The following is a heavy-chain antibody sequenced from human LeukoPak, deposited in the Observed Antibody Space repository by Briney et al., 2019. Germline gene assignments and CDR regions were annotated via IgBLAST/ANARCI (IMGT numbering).Heavy chain of an antibody. V-gene: IGHV3-48*01. CDR2: ISSSSSTI. Sequence: GGSLRLSCAASGFTFSSYSMNWVRQAPGKGLEWVSYISSSSSTIYYADSVKGRFTISRDNAKNSLYLQMNSLRAEDTAVYYCARDRGSSWYRILDYWGQGTLVTVSS. CDR1: GFTFSSYS. D-gene: IGHD6-13*01. CDR3: ARDRGSSWYRILDY. J-gene: IGHJ4*02.